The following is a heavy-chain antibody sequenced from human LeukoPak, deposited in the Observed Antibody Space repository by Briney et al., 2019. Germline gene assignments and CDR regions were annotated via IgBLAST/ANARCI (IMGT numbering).Heavy chain of an antibody. CDR3: ARATIGGWFDP. Sequence: SETLSLTCTVSGGSLSSYYWSWIRQPPGKGLEWIGYIYYSGSTNYNPSLKSRVTISVDTSKNQFSLKLSSVTAADTAVYYCARATIGGWFDPWGQGTLVTVSS. CDR1: GGSLSSYY. J-gene: IGHJ5*02. V-gene: IGHV4-59*01. CDR2: IYYSGST. D-gene: IGHD5-12*01.